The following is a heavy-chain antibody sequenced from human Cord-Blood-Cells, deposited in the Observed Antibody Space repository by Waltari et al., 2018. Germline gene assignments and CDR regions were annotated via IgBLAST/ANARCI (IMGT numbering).Heavy chain of an antibody. J-gene: IGHJ4*02. Sequence: EVQLVESGGGLVKPGGSLRLSCAASGFTFSSYSMNWVRQAPGKGLEWVSSISSSSSYIYYADSVKGRFTISGDNAKNSLYLQMNSLRAEDTAVYYCARGHSGGYFDYWGQGTLVTVSS. V-gene: IGHV3-21*01. CDR1: GFTFSSYS. CDR2: ISSSSSYI. D-gene: IGHD1-26*01. CDR3: ARGHSGGYFDY.